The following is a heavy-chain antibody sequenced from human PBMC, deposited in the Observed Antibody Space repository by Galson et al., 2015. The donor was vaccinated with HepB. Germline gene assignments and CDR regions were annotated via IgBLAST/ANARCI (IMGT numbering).Heavy chain of an antibody. D-gene: IGHD4-23*01. CDR2: IKSIPGGGTT. CDR3: STSLEYGGNSFSALDI. V-gene: IGHV3-15*01. Sequence: SLRLSCAASGFTFSNAWMNWVRQAPGKGLEWLARIKSIPGGGTTDYAATVKARLTISREDSKNKLYLQINSLKTEDTAVYYCSTSLEYGGNSFSALDIWGQGTLVTVSS. CDR1: GFTFSNAW. J-gene: IGHJ3*02.